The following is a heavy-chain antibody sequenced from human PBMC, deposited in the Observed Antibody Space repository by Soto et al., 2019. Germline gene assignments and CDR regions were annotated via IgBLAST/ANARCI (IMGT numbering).Heavy chain of an antibody. CDR1: GFTFSSYA. D-gene: IGHD3-10*01. Sequence: GGSLRLSCAASGFTFSSYAMHWVRQAPGKGLEWVAVISYDGSNKYYADYVKGRFTISRDNSKNTLHLQMNSLRAEDTAVYYCARDVGSDPAPWFDPWGQGTLVTVSS. CDR3: ARDVGSDPAPWFDP. CDR2: ISYDGSNK. J-gene: IGHJ5*02. V-gene: IGHV3-30-3*01.